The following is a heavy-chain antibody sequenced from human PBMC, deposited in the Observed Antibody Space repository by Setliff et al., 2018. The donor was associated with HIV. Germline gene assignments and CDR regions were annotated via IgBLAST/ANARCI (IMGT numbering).Heavy chain of an antibody. CDR2: ILSSGGA. Sequence: LSLTCSVSGGSIGGHYWGWVRQPPGKGLEWVGYILSSGGAQYNSSLQSRVSMSADTSKNQFSLRLTSVTVADTAVYFCVRVFYDATDYYAPLFDYWGQGTLVTVSS. V-gene: IGHV4-59*11. CDR3: VRVFYDATDYYAPLFDY. J-gene: IGHJ4*02. D-gene: IGHD3-22*01. CDR1: GGSIGGHY.